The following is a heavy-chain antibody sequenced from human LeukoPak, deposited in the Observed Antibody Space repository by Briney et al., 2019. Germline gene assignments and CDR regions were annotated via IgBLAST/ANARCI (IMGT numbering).Heavy chain of an antibody. V-gene: IGHV4-4*07. CDR3: ASGGSYDFWSALLFDC. CDR1: GGSINSFY. Sequence: SETLSLTCTVSGGSINSFYWGWIRQPAGKGLEWIGRIYASGSTNYNPSFKSRVTMSVDTSKNQFSLKLSSVTAADTAVYYCASGGSYDFWSALLFDCWGQGTLVTVSS. D-gene: IGHD3-3*01. J-gene: IGHJ4*02. CDR2: IYASGST.